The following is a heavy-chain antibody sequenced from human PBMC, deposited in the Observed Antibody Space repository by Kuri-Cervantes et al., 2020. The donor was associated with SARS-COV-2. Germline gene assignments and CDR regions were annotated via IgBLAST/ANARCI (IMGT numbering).Heavy chain of an antibody. CDR1: GGSISSGGYY. J-gene: IGHJ3*02. D-gene: IGHD2-21*01. V-gene: IGHV4-31*02. CDR3: ARGGYLTPDAFDI. CDR2: IYYSGST. Sequence: SCTVSGGSISSGGYYWSWIRQHPGKGLEWIGYIYYSGSTYYNPSLKSRVTISVDTSKNQFSLKLSSVTAADTAVYYCARGGYLTPDAFDIWGQGTMVTVSS.